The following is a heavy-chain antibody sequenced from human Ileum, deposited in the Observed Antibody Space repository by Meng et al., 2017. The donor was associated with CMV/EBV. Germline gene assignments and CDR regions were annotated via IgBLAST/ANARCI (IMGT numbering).Heavy chain of an antibody. V-gene: IGHV3-23*01. CDR2: IRGSDGIP. CDR1: GFSFSTYT. Sequence: GGSLRLSCAASGFSFSTYTMSWVRQAPGKGLEWVSRIRGSDGIPAYADSVKGRFTVSRDNAKNSLYLQMNSLRAEDTAVYYCAREYNVLLPALKSPFDQWGQGTLVTVSS. CDR3: AREYNVLLPALKSPFDQ. D-gene: IGHD2-2*01. J-gene: IGHJ4*02.